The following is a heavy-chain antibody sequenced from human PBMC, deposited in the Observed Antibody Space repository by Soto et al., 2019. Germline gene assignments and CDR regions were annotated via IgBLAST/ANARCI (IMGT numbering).Heavy chain of an antibody. J-gene: IGHJ4*02. Sequence: QVQLQESGPGLVKPSQTLSDTCTVSGGSVSSDDYSWSWIRQHPGKGLEWIGYIRDRGSTYYNPSLEGRFTLSVDTAEHEISLRHKSVTGADTAVNYCARAMDNYFDYWGQGTLVTASS. CDR2: IRDRGST. CDR1: GGSVSSDDYS. V-gene: IGHV4-31*03. CDR3: ARAMDNYFDY. D-gene: IGHD2-8*01.